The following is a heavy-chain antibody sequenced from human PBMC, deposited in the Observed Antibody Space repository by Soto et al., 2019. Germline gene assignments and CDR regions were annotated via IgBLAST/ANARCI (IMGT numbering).Heavy chain of an antibody. D-gene: IGHD3-22*01. CDR3: GKTNFEYDISGALDS. Sequence: QVQLVESGGGVVQPGRSLRLSCVASGFTFSGYAMHWVRQAPGKGLEWVALISFDGSNAYFADSVKGRFTISRDNFKTTLFLEMNALRPEDTALYYCGKTNFEYDISGALDSWGLGTLVTVSS. J-gene: IGHJ4*02. V-gene: IGHV3-30*18. CDR2: ISFDGSNA. CDR1: GFTFSGYA.